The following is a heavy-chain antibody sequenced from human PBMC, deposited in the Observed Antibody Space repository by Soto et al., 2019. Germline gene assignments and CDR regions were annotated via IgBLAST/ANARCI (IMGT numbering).Heavy chain of an antibody. V-gene: IGHV3-30-3*01. J-gene: IGHJ3*02. CDR3: ASARVGSAFDI. Sequence: GGSLRLSCAASGFTFSSYAMHWVRQAPGKGLGWVAVISYDGSNKYYADSVKGRFTISRDNSKNTLYLQMNSLRAEDTAVYYCASARVGSAFDIWGQGTMVTVSS. CDR2: ISYDGSNK. D-gene: IGHD1-26*01. CDR1: GFTFSSYA.